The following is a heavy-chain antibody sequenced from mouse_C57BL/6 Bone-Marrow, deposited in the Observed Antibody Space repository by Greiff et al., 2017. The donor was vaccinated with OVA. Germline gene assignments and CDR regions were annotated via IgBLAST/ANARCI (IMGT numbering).Heavy chain of an antibody. Sequence: EVQGVESGGGLVQPKGSLTLSCAASGFSFNTYAMNWVRQAPGKGLEWVARIRSKSNNYATYYADSVKDRFTISRDDSESMLYLQMNNLKTEDTAMYYCVRQDYYGSAWFAYWGQGTLVTVSA. J-gene: IGHJ3*01. CDR3: VRQDYYGSAWFAY. D-gene: IGHD1-1*01. CDR1: GFSFNTYA. V-gene: IGHV10-1*01. CDR2: IRSKSNNYAT.